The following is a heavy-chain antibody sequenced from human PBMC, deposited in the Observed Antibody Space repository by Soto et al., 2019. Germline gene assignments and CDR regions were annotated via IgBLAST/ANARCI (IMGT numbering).Heavy chain of an antibody. J-gene: IGHJ6*02. D-gene: IGHD1-26*01. CDR2: VYYSGSA. CDR1: GGSSSSGNYY. CDR3: ESWESKDYYYAMDV. Sequence: QVQLQESGPGLVKPSQTLSLTCTVSGGSSSSGNYYWSWLRQHPGKGMEWIGYVYYSGSAYYYPSLKSRVTISVDTSKNQFYLKLSSVTAADTSVYYCESWESKDYYYAMDVLGHGTTVTVSS. V-gene: IGHV4-31*03.